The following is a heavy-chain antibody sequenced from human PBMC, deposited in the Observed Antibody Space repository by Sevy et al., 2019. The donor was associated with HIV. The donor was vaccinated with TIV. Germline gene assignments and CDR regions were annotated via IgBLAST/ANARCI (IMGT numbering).Heavy chain of an antibody. CDR2: FYPGDSDT. CDR3: ARRSTGIVGTHFDY. Sequence: GGSLKISVKGSGYSFTSYWIAWVPQIPGKGLEWMGIFYPGDSDTRYSPSFQGQVTISADKSSSTAYLQWSSLKASDTAMYYCARRSTGIVGTHFDYWGQGTLVTVSS. J-gene: IGHJ4*02. V-gene: IGHV5-51*01. D-gene: IGHD1-26*01. CDR1: GYSFTSYW.